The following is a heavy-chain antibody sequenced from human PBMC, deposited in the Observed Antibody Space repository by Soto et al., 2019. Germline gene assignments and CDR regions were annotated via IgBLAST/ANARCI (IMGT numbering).Heavy chain of an antibody. Sequence: ASVKVSCKASGGTFSSYAISWVRQAPGQGLEWMGGIIPIFGTANYAQKFQGRVTMTADASTTTAYMELSSLRSDDTAVDYCARVVPGAEAWFGPWGQGTLVTVSS. CDR2: IIPIFGTA. J-gene: IGHJ5*02. D-gene: IGHD2-2*01. CDR1: GGTFSSYA. V-gene: IGHV1-69*13. CDR3: ARVVPGAEAWFGP.